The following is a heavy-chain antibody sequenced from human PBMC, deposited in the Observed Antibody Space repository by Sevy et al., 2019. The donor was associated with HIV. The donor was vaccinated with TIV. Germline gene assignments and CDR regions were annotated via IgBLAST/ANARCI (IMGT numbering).Heavy chain of an antibody. V-gene: IGHV3-48*03. D-gene: IGHD3-16*01. CDR2: ISSSGTTI. CDR3: ARVDANYDNGFDP. J-gene: IGHJ5*02. CDR1: GFTFSSYE. Sequence: GGSLRLSCEASGFTFSSYEMNWVRQAPGKGLEWVSYISSSGTTIKYADSVKGRFTISRDNAKNSLYMQMNSLRAEDTDGYYCARVDANYDNGFDPWGQGTLVTVSS.